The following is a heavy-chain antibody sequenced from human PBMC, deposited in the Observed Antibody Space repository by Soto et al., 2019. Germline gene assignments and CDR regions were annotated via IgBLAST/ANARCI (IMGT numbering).Heavy chain of an antibody. CDR1: EGTCVDVG. CDR2: IKSKTHGGTT. J-gene: IGHJ4*01. V-gene: IGHV3-15*01. Sequence: TGRSQRVSRAAAEGTCVDVGGSWVRQTPGKGLECVGRIKSKTHGGTTDFAAPVKGRFAISRDDSKNMVYLQMNSLKTEDTGIYYCPTDYYSPMMVVRFDYWGNGTLVTVSS. CDR3: PTDYYSPMMVVRFDY. D-gene: IGHD3-10*01.